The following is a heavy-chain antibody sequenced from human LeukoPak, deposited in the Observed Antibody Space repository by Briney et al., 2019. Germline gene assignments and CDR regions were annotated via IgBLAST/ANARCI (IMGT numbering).Heavy chain of an antibody. CDR1: GFTFSSYA. J-gene: IGHJ6*03. D-gene: IGHD2-2*02. Sequence: GGSLRLSCAASGFTFSSYAMSWVRQAPGKGLEWVSAISGSGGSTYYADSVKGRFTISRDNSKNTLYLQMNSLRAEDTAVYYCAKRGYCSSTSCYTAGTYYYYYYMDVWSKGTTVTVSS. CDR3: AKRGYCSSTSCYTAGTYYYYYYMDV. V-gene: IGHV3-23*01. CDR2: ISGSGGST.